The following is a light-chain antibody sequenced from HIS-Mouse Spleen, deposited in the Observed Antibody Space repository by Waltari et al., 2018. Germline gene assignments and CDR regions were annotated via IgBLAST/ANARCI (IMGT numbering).Light chain of an antibody. J-gene: IGLJ2*01. V-gene: IGLV2-14*03. CDR3: SSYTSSSFNVV. Sequence: QSALTQPAPVSGSPGQSITISCTGTSSDVCGYNYVSWYQQHPGKAPKLMIYDVSNRPSGVSNRFSGSKSGNTASLTISGLQAEDEADYYCSSYTSSSFNVVFGGGTKLTVL. CDR1: SSDVCGYNY. CDR2: DVS.